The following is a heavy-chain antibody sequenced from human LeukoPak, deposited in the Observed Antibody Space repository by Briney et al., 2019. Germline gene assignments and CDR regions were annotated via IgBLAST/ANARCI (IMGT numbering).Heavy chain of an antibody. CDR3: AVDISSGWSFDY. Sequence: ASVKVSCKASGYTFSDYYIHWLRHAPGQGLEWMGWINPNSGGTNYAQKFQGRVTLTRDTSISTAYMELSRLRSDDTAVYYCAVDISSGWSFDYWGQGTLVPVSS. V-gene: IGHV1-2*02. J-gene: IGHJ4*02. D-gene: IGHD6-19*01. CDR1: GYTFSDYY. CDR2: INPNSGGT.